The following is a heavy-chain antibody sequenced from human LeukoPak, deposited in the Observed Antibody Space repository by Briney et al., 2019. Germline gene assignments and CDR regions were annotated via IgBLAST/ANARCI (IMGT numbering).Heavy chain of an antibody. Sequence: SETLSLTCTVSGGSISSGDYYWSWIRQPPGKGLEWIGDIYYSGSTYYNPSLKSRVTISVDTSKNQFSLKLSSVTAADTAVYSCASLPYGDYESRAPYYFDYWGQGTLVTVSP. CDR2: IYYSGST. CDR1: GGSISSGDYY. CDR3: ASLPYGDYESRAPYYFDY. V-gene: IGHV4-30-4*01. D-gene: IGHD4-17*01. J-gene: IGHJ4*02.